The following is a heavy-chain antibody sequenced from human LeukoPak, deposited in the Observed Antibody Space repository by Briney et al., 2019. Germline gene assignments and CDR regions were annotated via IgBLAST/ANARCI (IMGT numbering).Heavy chain of an antibody. V-gene: IGHV3-9*01. CDR1: GFTFDDYA. D-gene: IGHD3-10*01. CDR2: ISWNSGSI. J-gene: IGHJ6*02. CDR3: AKAIQGRTSYYYYAMDV. Sequence: PGGSLRLSCAASGFTFDDYAMHWVRQAPGKGLEWVSGISWNSGSIGYADSVKGRFTISRDNAKNSLYLQMNSLRAEDTALYYCAKAIQGRTSYYYYAMDVWGQGTTVTVSS.